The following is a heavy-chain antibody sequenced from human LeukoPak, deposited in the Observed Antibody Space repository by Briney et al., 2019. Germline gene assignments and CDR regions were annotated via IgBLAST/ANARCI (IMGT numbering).Heavy chain of an antibody. CDR1: GYTFTSYG. CDR3: ARAGLYCGGDCPDYFDY. CDR2: ISAYNGNT. Sequence: GASVKVSCKAAGYTFTSYGISWVRQAPGQGLEWMGWISAYNGNTNYAQKLQGRVTMTTDTSTSTAYMELRSLRSDDTAVYYCARAGLYCGGDCPDYFDYWGQGTLVTVSS. J-gene: IGHJ4*02. D-gene: IGHD2-21*02. V-gene: IGHV1-18*01.